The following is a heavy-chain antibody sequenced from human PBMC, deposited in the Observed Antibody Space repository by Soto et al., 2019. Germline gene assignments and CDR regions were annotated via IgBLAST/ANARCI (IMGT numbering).Heavy chain of an antibody. D-gene: IGHD3-10*01. CDR1: GFTFSSYW. Sequence: GGSLRLSCAASGFTFSSYWMSWVRQAPGKGLEWVANIKQDGSEKYYVDSVKGRFTISRDNAKNSLYLQMNSLRAEDTAVYYCAREVRLYYYYYYMDVWGKGTTVTVSS. CDR2: IKQDGSEK. J-gene: IGHJ6*03. CDR3: AREVRLYYYYYYMDV. V-gene: IGHV3-7*01.